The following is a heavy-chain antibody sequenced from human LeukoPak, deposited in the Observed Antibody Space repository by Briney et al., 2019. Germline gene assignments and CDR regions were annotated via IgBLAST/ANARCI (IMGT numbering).Heavy chain of an antibody. D-gene: IGHD6-6*01. CDR3: ARDSKYSSSVRTHYYHMDV. V-gene: IGHV4-59*01. J-gene: IGHJ6*03. CDR2: IYYSGST. Sequence: SETLSLTCTVSGGSISSYYWSWIRQPPRKGLEWIGYIYYSGSTNYNPSLKSRVTISVDTSKNQFSLKLSSVTAADTAVYYCARDSKYSSSVRTHYYHMDVGGKGTTVTVSS. CDR1: GGSISSYY.